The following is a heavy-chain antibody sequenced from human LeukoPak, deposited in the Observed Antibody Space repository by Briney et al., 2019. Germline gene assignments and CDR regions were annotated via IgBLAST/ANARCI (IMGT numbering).Heavy chain of an antibody. CDR2: ISGSGGST. Sequence: GGSLRLSCADAGFTFSSYAMSWVRQAPGKGLEWVSAISGSGGSTYYADSVKGRFTISRDNSKNTLYLQMNILRAEDTAVYYCAKVPWIDYYYGMDVWGQGTTVTVAS. CDR1: GFTFSSYA. V-gene: IGHV3-23*01. D-gene: IGHD2-2*03. J-gene: IGHJ6*02. CDR3: AKVPWIDYYYGMDV.